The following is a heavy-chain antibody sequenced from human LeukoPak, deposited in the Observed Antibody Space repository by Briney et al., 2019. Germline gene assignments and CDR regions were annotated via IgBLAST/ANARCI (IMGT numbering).Heavy chain of an antibody. D-gene: IGHD3-3*01. CDR3: ASTLRFLPYRRFDY. J-gene: IGHJ4*02. CDR1: GGSIISTNYY. V-gene: IGHV4-39*02. CDR2: IYQSGSGSS. Sequence: SETLSLTCSVSGGSIISTNYYWGWIRQPPGKGREWIGSIYQSGSGSSYYNPSLKSRVTISGDTSKNHFFLRLSSVTAADTAAYYCASTLRFLPYRRFDYWGQGTLVTVPS.